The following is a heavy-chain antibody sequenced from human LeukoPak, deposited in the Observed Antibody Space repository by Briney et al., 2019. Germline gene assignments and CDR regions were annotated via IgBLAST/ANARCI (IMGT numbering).Heavy chain of an antibody. CDR1: GGSFSGYY. CDR3: ARRRFWSGYLGYFDY. D-gene: IGHD3-3*01. CDR2: INHSGST. Sequence: SETLSLTCAVYGGSFSGYYWSWIRQPPGKGLEWIGEINHSGSTNYNPSLKSRVTISVDTSKNQFSLKLSSVTAADTAVYYCARRRFWSGYLGYFDYWGQGTLVTVSS. J-gene: IGHJ4*02. V-gene: IGHV4-34*01.